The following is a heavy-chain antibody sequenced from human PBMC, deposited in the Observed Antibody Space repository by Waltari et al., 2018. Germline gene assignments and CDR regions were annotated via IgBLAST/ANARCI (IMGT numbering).Heavy chain of an antibody. D-gene: IGHD3-9*01. CDR2: IIPSFGTA. CDR3: ANLPSPFDWLLPHFDY. J-gene: IGHJ4*02. CDR1: GGTFSSYA. Sequence: QVQLVQSGAEVKKPGSSVKVSCKASGGTFSSYAISWVRQAPGQGLEWMGGIIPSFGTANYAQKFQGRVTITADESTSTAYMELSSLRAEDTAVYYCANLPSPFDWLLPHFDYWGQGTLVTVSS. V-gene: IGHV1-69*01.